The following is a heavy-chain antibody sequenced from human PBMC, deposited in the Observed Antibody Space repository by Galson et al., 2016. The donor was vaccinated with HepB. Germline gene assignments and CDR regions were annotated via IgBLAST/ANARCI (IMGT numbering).Heavy chain of an antibody. V-gene: IGHV2-5*02. CDR2: LFWDDDK. CDR3: VRRLSGMSGYGGTNWFDP. CDR1: GFSLTTSGVG. J-gene: IGHJ5*02. D-gene: IGHD5-18*01. Sequence: PALVKPTQTLTLTCTFSGFSLTTSGVGVGWIRQPPGKALEWLALLFWDDDKRYRPALKSRLTITKDTPKNQVVLTMTNMDPVDTATYYCVRRLSGMSGYGGTNWFDPWGQGTLVTVSS.